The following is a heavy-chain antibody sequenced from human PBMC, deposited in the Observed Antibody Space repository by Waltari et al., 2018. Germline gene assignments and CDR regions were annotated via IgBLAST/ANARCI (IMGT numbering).Heavy chain of an antibody. J-gene: IGHJ4*02. CDR3: ARSMGTPTRNFDF. CDR1: GFIVSGYS. D-gene: IGHD2-2*01. Sequence: EVQLLESGGGLVQPGGPLRLSCVGSGFIVSGYSMSWVRQAPGKGLEWVSIISSDSVTTFYADAMKGRFTASRDNSKNTLYLQLNSLRVEDTAIYYCARSMGTPTRNFDFWGQGSLVTVSS. CDR2: ISSDSVTT. V-gene: IGHV3-23*01.